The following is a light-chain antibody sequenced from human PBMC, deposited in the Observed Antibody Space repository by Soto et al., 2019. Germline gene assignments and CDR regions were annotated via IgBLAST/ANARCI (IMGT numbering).Light chain of an antibody. CDR1: SSDVGAYNF. J-gene: IGLJ1*01. V-gene: IGLV2-14*03. CDR2: DVR. Sequence: QSALTQPASGSGSPGQSITISCTGTSSDVGAYNFVSWYQHHPGKAPKLMIYDVRVRPPGVSDRFSGSKSGNTASLTISGLQAEDEADYYCSSYTSSSALGVFGTGTKVTVL. CDR3: SSYTSSSALGV.